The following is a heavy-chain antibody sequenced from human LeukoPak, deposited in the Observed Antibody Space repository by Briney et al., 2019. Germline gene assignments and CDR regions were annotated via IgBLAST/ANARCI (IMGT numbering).Heavy chain of an antibody. V-gene: IGHV3-30*04. J-gene: IGHJ5*02. CDR2: ISYDGSNK. D-gene: IGHD5-18*01. CDR3: ASGKYRYGDNWFDP. Sequence: PGGSLRLSCAASGFTFSSYAMHWVRQAPGKGLEWVAVISYDGSNKYYADSVKGRFTISRDNSKNTLYLQMHSLRAEDTAVYFCASGKYRYGDNWFDPWGQGTLVTVSS. CDR1: GFTFSSYA.